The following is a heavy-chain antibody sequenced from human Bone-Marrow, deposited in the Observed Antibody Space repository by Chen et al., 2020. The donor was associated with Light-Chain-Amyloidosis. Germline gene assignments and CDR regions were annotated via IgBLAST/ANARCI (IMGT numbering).Heavy chain of an antibody. J-gene: IGHJ4*02. D-gene: IGHD5-12*01. Sequence: IGWVRQMPGKGLEWRGVIYPDDSDARYSPSFEGQVTISADKSITTAYLQWRSLKASDTAMYYCARRRDGYNFDYWGPGTLVTVSS. CDR2: IYPDDSDA. V-gene: IGHV5-51*01. CDR3: ARRRDGYNFDY.